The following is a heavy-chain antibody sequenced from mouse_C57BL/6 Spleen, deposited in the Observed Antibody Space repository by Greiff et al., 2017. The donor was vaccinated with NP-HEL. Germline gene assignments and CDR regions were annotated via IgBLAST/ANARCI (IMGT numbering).Heavy chain of an antibody. CDR1: GFSLTSYG. Sequence: VQLQQSGPGLVQPSQSLSITCTVSGFSLTSYGVHWVRQSPGKGLEWLGVIWSGGSTDYNAAFISRLSISKDNSKSQVFVNMNSLQADDTAIYYCARKTESIYYDDDGGFAYWGQGTLVTVSA. J-gene: IGHJ3*01. V-gene: IGHV2-2*01. CDR2: IWSGGST. CDR3: ARKTESIYYDDDGGFAY. D-gene: IGHD2-4*01.